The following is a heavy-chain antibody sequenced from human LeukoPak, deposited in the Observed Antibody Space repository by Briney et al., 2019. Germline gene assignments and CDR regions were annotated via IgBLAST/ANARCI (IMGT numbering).Heavy chain of an antibody. CDR2: IYASGST. Sequence: SETLSLTCSVSGGSISTYYWNWIRQPAGKGLEWIGRIYASGSTTYNPSLKSRVSMSVDTSKNQFSLRLTSVTAADTAVYYCARKGSSGWFDYWGQGTPVTVSS. V-gene: IGHV4-4*07. J-gene: IGHJ4*02. CDR3: ARKGSSGWFDY. D-gene: IGHD6-19*01. CDR1: GGSISTYY.